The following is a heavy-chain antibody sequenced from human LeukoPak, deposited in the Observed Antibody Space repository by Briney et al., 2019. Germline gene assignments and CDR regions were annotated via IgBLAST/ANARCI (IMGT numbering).Heavy chain of an antibody. CDR3: ARASGYSGYDPRGAFDI. CDR1: GYTFTSYG. D-gene: IGHD5-12*01. V-gene: IGHV1-18*01. J-gene: IGHJ3*02. CDR2: ISAYNGNT. Sequence: ASVKVSCKASGYTFTSYGISWVRQAPGQGLEWMGWISAYNGNTNYAQKFQGWVTMTRDTSVSTAYMELSRLRSDDTAVYYCARASGYSGYDPRGAFDIWGQGTMDTVSS.